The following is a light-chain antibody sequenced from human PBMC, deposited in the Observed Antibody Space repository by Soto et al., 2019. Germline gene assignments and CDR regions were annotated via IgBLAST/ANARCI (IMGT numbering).Light chain of an antibody. CDR1: QSVSGSY. Sequence: EIVLTQSPGTLSLSPGERATLSCRASQSVSGSYLAWYQQKPGQAPRLLIYGASSRATGIPARFSGSGSGTDFTLTISSLEPEDFAVYYCQQRGDWPPITFGQGTRLEIK. CDR3: QQRGDWPPIT. V-gene: IGKV3D-20*02. J-gene: IGKJ5*01. CDR2: GAS.